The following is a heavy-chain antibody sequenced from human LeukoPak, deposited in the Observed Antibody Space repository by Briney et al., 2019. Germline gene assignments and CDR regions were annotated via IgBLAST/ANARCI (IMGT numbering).Heavy chain of an antibody. CDR3: ARSGSHQQDAFDI. J-gene: IGHJ3*02. Sequence: SSETLSLTCTVSGASTRSSYYYWGWIRQPPGKGLEWIGRIYTSGSTNYNPSLKSRVTMSVATSKNQFSLKLSSVTAADTAVYYCARSGSHQQDAFDIWGQGTMVTVSS. V-gene: IGHV4-39*07. D-gene: IGHD5-12*01. CDR1: GASTRSSYYY. CDR2: IYTSGST.